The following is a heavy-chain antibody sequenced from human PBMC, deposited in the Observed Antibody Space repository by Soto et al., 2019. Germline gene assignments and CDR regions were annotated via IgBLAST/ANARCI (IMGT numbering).Heavy chain of an antibody. CDR1: GYTFTIYA. J-gene: IGHJ3*02. CDR2: INAGNGNT. V-gene: IGHV1-3*01. Sequence: GASVKVSCKASGYTFTIYAMHCVLRAPVQRLDWMGCINAGNGNTKYSQKFQGRVTITRDTSASTAYMELSRLRSEDTAVYYCARGVHELRYSDWSHYAFDIWGRGTMVTVSS. D-gene: IGHD3-9*01. CDR3: ARGVHELRYSDWSHYAFDI.